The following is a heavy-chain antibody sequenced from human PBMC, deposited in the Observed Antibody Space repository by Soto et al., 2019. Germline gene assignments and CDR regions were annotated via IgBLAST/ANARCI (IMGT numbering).Heavy chain of an antibody. Sequence: GGSLRLSCAASGFTFSSYAMSWVRQAPGKGLEWVSAISGSGGSTYYADSVKGRFTISRDNSKNTLYLQMNSLRAEDTAVYYCAKGKRSSGGRKDIVVVPPTDYWGQGTLVTVSS. V-gene: IGHV3-23*01. J-gene: IGHJ4*02. CDR3: AKGKRSSGGRKDIVVVPPTDY. CDR2: ISGSGGST. D-gene: IGHD2-15*01. CDR1: GFTFSSYA.